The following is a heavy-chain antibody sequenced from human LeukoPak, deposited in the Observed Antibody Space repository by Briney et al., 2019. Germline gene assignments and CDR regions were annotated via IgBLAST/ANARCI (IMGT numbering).Heavy chain of an antibody. CDR1: GFNFNNYW. Sequence: GGSLRLSCAASGFNFNNYWMNWVRQAPGKGLEWVANINQDGSEKYYVDSVKGRFTISRDNSKNTLYLQMNSLRAEDTAVYYCAREVNVVALSAFDYWGQGTLVTVSS. CDR2: INQDGSEK. D-gene: IGHD2-21*01. V-gene: IGHV3-7*01. CDR3: AREVNVVALSAFDY. J-gene: IGHJ4*02.